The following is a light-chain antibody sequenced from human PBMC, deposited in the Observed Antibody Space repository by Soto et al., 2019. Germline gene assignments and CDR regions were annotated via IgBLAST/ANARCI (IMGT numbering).Light chain of an antibody. Sequence: QSPATLSVSPGEGATLSCRASQSINTNLAWYQQKPGQSPRLLIYGASSRATGIPVRFSGSGSGTGFTLTISSLQSEDFAVYYCQQYNNWPFITFGQGTRLEIK. CDR2: GAS. CDR1: QSINTN. J-gene: IGKJ5*01. CDR3: QQYNNWPFIT. V-gene: IGKV3-15*01.